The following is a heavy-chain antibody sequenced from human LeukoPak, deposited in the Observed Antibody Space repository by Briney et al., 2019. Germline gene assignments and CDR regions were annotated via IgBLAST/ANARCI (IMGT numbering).Heavy chain of an antibody. Sequence: GEALKISCKSSGSCFTSYWIGWVRQMPGKGLEWMGIIYPGDSDTRYNPSFQGQVTISADKSISTAYLQWSSLKASDTAMYYCARCGNGYNWEDAFDIWGQGTMVTVST. D-gene: IGHD5-24*01. CDR3: ARCGNGYNWEDAFDI. CDR2: IYPGDSDT. CDR1: GSCFTSYW. J-gene: IGHJ3*02. V-gene: IGHV5-51*01.